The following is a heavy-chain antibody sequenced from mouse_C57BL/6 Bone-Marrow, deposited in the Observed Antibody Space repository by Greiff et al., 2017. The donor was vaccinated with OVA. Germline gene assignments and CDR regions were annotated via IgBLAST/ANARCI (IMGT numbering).Heavy chain of an antibody. J-gene: IGHJ2*01. CDR3: ARLKSPVPLGY. Sequence: VQLQQSGPVLVKPGASVQLSCKASGYTFTDYYLHWVKQRPGQSLEWIGIINPYNGGTSYNQKFQGKATLTVDKPSSTAYMQLNSLTSEDSAGYYGARLKSPVPLGYWGQGTTLTVSA. CDR1: GYTFTDYY. D-gene: IGHD1-3*01. V-gene: IGHV1-19*01. CDR2: INPYNGGT.